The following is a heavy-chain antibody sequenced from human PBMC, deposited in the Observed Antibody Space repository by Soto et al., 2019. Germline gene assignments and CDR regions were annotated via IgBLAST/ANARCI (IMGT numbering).Heavy chain of an antibody. D-gene: IGHD1-26*01. CDR3: ARGQAKWGYYYYGIDV. V-gene: IGHV4-59*08. CDR2: IYYSGST. CDR1: GGSISSYY. Sequence: PSETLSLTCTVSGGSISSYYWSWIRQPPGKGQEWIGYIYYSGSTNYNPSLKSRVTISVDTSKNKFYLTLSPVTAADTAVYYCARGQAKWGYYYYGIDVWGQGTTVTVFS. J-gene: IGHJ6*02.